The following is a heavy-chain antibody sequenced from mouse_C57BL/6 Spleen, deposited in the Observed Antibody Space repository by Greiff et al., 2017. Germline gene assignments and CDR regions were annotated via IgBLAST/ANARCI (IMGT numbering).Heavy chain of an antibody. CDR3: ARSGDMIRFAY. CDR2: IDPSDSET. D-gene: IGHD2-4*01. V-gene: IGHV1-52*01. CDR1: GYTFTSYW. Sequence: QVQLQQPGAELVRPGSSVKLSCKASGYTFTSYWMHWVKQRPIQGLEWIGNIDPSDSETHYNQKFKDQATLTVDKSTSTAYMQLSSLTSEDSAIYYCARSGDMIRFAYWGQGTLVTVSA. J-gene: IGHJ3*01.